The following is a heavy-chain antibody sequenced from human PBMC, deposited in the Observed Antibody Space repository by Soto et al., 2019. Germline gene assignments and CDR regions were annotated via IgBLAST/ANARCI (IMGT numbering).Heavy chain of an antibody. J-gene: IGHJ5*02. CDR3: ARDLQWPDDHDVNWFDP. V-gene: IGHV3-11*01. Sequence: GGSLRLSCAASGFTFSDYYMSWIRQAPGKGLEWVSYISSSGSTIYYADSVKGRFTISRDNAKNSLYLQMNSLRAEDTAVYYCARDLQWPDDHDVNWFDPWGQGTLVTVSS. CDR2: ISSSGSTI. CDR1: GFTFSDYY. D-gene: IGHD6-19*01.